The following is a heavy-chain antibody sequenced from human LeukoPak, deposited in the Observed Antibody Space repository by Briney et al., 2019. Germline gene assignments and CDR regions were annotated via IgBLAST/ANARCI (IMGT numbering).Heavy chain of an antibody. CDR2: IYYSGST. D-gene: IGHD3-22*01. V-gene: IGHV4-61*05. Sequence: SETLSLTCTVSGGSISSSSYYWGWIRQPPGKGLEWIGYIYYSGSTNYNPSLKSRVTISVDTSKNQFSLKLSSVTAADTAVYYCARRGTYDSSGYYSYYFDYWGQGTLVTVSS. J-gene: IGHJ4*02. CDR3: ARRGTYDSSGYYSYYFDY. CDR1: GGSISSSSYY.